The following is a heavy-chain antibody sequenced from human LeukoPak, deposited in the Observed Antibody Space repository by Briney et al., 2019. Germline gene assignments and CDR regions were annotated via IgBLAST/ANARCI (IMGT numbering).Heavy chain of an antibody. Sequence: GGSLRLSCTASGFTLRNYWMHWVRQVPGKRLVWVSRISGDGSVTNYADSVQGRFTISRDNAKNILYLQINSLRSEDTAVYYCTRYSSSSGGAAYYLDYWGHGTLVTVSS. CDR3: TRYSSSSGGAAYYLDY. V-gene: IGHV3-74*01. CDR2: ISGDGSVT. J-gene: IGHJ4*01. D-gene: IGHD6-6*01. CDR1: GFTLRNYW.